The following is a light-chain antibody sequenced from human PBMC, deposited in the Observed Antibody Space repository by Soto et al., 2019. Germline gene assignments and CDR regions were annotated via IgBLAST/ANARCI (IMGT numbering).Light chain of an antibody. Sequence: QSVLTQPPSVSGAPGQRVTISCTGSSSNIGNNFVSWYQQLPGAAPKLLTYDNDRRPSGIPDRFSGSKSGTSATLVITGLQNGDEAEYYCGTCDTSRSAGVFGPGTKSQS. J-gene: IGLJ1*01. CDR3: GTCDTSRSAGV. CDR2: DND. CDR1: SSNIGNNF. V-gene: IGLV1-51*01.